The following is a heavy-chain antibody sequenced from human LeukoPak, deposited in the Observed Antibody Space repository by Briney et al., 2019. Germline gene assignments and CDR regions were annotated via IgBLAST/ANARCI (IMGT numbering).Heavy chain of an antibody. V-gene: IGHV1-18*01. CDR3: ARFQAWSSSSSDY. CDR1: GYTLTELS. D-gene: IGHD6-6*01. CDR2: ISAYNGNT. Sequence: ASVKVSCKVSGYTLTELSMHWVRQAPGQGLEWMGWISAYNGNTNYAQKLQGRVTMTTDTSTSTAYMELRSLRSDDTAVYYCARFQAWSSSSSDYWGQGTLVTVSS. J-gene: IGHJ4*02.